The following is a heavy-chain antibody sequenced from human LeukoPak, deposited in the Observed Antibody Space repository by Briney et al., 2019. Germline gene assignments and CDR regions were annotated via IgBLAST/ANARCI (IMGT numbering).Heavy chain of an antibody. CDR3: AKDSPIAVADDY. CDR2: ISGSGGST. J-gene: IGHJ4*02. Sequence: AGGSLRLSCAAPGFTFSSYAMSWVRQAPGKGLEWVSAISGSGGSTYYADSVKGRFTISRDNSKNTLYLQMNSLRAEGTAVYYCAKDSPIAVADDYWGQGTLVTVSS. V-gene: IGHV3-23*01. D-gene: IGHD6-19*01. CDR1: GFTFSSYA.